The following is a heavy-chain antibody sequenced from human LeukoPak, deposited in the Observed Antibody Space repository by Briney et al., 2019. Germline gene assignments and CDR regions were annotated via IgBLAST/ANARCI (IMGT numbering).Heavy chain of an antibody. D-gene: IGHD3-9*01. V-gene: IGHV3-23*01. CDR2: ISGSGGST. CDR3: AKGVGYDILTGYYIDY. J-gene: IGHJ4*02. Sequence: GGSLRLSCAASGFTFSSYAMSWVRQAPGKGLEWVSAISGSGGSTYYADSVKGRFTISRDNSKNTLYLQMNSLRAEDTAVYYCAKGVGYDILTGYYIDYWGQGTLATVSS. CDR1: GFTFSSYA.